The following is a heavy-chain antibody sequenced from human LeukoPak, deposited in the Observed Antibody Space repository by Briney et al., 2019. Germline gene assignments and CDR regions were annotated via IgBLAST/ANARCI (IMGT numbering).Heavy chain of an antibody. Sequence: GESLKISCKGSGYSFTSYWIGWVRQMPGKGLEWMGIICPGDSDTRYSPSFQGQVTISADKSISTAYLQWSSLEASDPAMYYCARRRGVAMDNYYYYGMDVWGQGTTVTVSS. CDR1: GYSFTSYW. J-gene: IGHJ6*02. V-gene: IGHV5-51*01. CDR2: ICPGDSDT. CDR3: ARRRGVAMDNYYYYGMDV. D-gene: IGHD5-18*01.